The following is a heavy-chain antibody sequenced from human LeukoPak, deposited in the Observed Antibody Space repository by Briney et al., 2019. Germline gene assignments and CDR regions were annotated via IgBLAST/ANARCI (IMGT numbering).Heavy chain of an antibody. CDR3: AKDQLRFFDY. D-gene: IGHD6-6*01. Sequence: GGSLRLSCAASGFTFSSYWMSWVRQAPGQGLEWVANIKQDGSDKYYVDSAKGRFTISGDNAENSLHLQMNSLRAEDTAVYYCAKDQLRFFDYWGQGTLVTVSS. CDR2: IKQDGSDK. CDR1: GFTFSSYW. J-gene: IGHJ4*02. V-gene: IGHV3-7*03.